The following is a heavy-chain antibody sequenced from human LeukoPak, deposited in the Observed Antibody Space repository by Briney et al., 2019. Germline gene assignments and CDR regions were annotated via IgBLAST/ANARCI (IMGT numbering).Heavy chain of an antibody. D-gene: IGHD3-10*01. V-gene: IGHV1-8*01. J-gene: IGHJ5*02. CDR3: ARDAFGESLP. Sequence: ASVKVSCKASGYTFTIFDINWVRQAPGQGLEWVGWINPKTGDTVYAQNFQGRVTMTRDTSISTVYMELTRLRSDDTAVYYCARDAFGESLPWGQGTLVTVSS. CDR1: GYTFTIFD. CDR2: INPKTGDT.